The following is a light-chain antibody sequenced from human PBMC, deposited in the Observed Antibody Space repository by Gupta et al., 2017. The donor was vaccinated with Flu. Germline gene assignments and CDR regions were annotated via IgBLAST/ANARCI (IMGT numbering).Light chain of an antibody. CDR1: KSGTRN. CDR2: KDR. Sequence: ALGQTARSTCVGVKSGTRNVHWHQQKPGQALVLVLFKDRTRPAGSPDRFSGSDSGTTATLTISRAQGEDEDDYDCQVWDTSAYVFGTGTRVTVL. J-gene: IGLJ1*01. V-gene: IGLV3-9*01. CDR3: QVWDTSAYV.